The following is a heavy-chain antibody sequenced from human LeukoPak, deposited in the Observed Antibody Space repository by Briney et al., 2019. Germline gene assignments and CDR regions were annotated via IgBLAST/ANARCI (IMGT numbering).Heavy chain of an antibody. D-gene: IGHD3-10*01. V-gene: IGHV3-48*03. CDR3: AKAYYYGSGSYYNPPTT. CDR1: GFTFSSYE. Sequence: TGGSLRPSCAASGFTFSSYEMNWVRQAPGKGLEWVSYISSSGSTIYYADSVKGRFTISRDNGKNSLYLQMNSLRAEDTALYYCAKAYYYGSGSYYNPPTTWGQGTLVTVSS. J-gene: IGHJ5*02. CDR2: ISSSGSTI.